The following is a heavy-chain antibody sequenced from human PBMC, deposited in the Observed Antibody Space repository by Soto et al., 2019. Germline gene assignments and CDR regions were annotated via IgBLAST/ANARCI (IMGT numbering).Heavy chain of an antibody. D-gene: IGHD3-3*01. Sequence: QVQLVESGGGVVQPGRSLRLSCAASGFTFSAFGMHWVRQAPGKGLERVAVISNDGNSEHYADSVKGRFTISRDNSNNTFYLQMNSLSVEDTAVYYCAKTITTVGVSSTGRGALLDNWGQGILVSVSS. J-gene: IGHJ4*02. CDR2: ISNDGNSE. V-gene: IGHV3-30*18. CDR1: GFTFSAFG. CDR3: AKTITTVGVSSTGRGALLDN.